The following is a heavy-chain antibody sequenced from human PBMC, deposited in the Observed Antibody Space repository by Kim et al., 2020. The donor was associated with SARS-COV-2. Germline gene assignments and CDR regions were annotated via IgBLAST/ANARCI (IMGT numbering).Heavy chain of an antibody. CDR3: ARCQYYYDSSGYYFDY. Sequence: SVKVSCKASGDTFSSYAIGWVRQAPGQGLEWMGRIIPILGIANYAHKFQGRVTITADKSTSTAYMELSSLRSEDTAVYYCARCQYYYDSSGYYFDYWGQGTLVTVSS. V-gene: IGHV1-69*04. J-gene: IGHJ4*02. D-gene: IGHD3-22*01. CDR1: GDTFSSYA. CDR2: IIPILGIA.